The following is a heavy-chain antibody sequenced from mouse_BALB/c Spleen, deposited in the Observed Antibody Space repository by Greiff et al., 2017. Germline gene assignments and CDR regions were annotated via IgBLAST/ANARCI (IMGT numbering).Heavy chain of an antibody. CDR3: ARQGDGYFAWFAY. V-gene: IGHV5-9-3*01. J-gene: IGHJ3*01. CDR2: ISSGGSYT. Sequence: EVHLVESGGGLVKPGGSLKLSCAASGFTFSSYAMSWVRQTPEKRLEWVATISSGGSYTYYPDSVKGRFTISSDNAKNTLYLQMSSLRSEDTAMYYCARQGDGYFAWFAYWGQGTLVTVSA. CDR1: GFTFSSYA. D-gene: IGHD2-3*01.